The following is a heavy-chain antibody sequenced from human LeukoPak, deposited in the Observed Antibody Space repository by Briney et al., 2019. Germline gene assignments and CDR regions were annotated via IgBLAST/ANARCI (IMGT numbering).Heavy chain of an antibody. J-gene: IGHJ4*02. Sequence: SETLSLTCTVSGGSMSSYYRSWIRQPPGKGLEWIGYIFYSGSTNYNPSLKSRVTVLVDTSKNQFSLNLGSVTAADTAVYYCARQPYKLGAYYFDSWGQGTLVTVSS. V-gene: IGHV4-59*08. CDR2: IFYSGST. D-gene: IGHD1-26*01. CDR3: ARQPYKLGAYYFDS. CDR1: GGSMSSYY.